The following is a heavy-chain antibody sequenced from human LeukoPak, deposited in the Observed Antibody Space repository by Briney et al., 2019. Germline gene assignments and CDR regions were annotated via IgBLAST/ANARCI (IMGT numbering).Heavy chain of an antibody. D-gene: IGHD1-26*01. CDR3: ARVVGATPYGNWLDH. CDR1: GHTFTGYY. CDR2: IHPNSGGT. J-gene: IGHJ5*02. Sequence: GASVKVSCKASGHTFTGYYMHWVRQAPGHGLEWMGGIHPNSGGTKYAQEFKGWVTMTRDTSISTTHMELSRLRSDDTAVYYCARVVGATPYGNWLDHWGQGTLVTVSS. V-gene: IGHV1-2*04.